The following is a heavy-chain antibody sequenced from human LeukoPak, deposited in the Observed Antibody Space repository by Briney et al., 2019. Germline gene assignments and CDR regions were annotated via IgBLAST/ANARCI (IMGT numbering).Heavy chain of an antibody. D-gene: IGHD1-26*01. Sequence: PGGSLRLTCAASGFTFSSYWMSWVRQAPGKGLEWVANIKQDGSEKYYVDSVKGRFTNSRDNAKNSLYLQMNSLRAEDTAVYYCARVHSGGSYYAGAEYFQHWGQGTLVTVSS. J-gene: IGHJ1*01. CDR1: GFTFSSYW. CDR2: IKQDGSEK. CDR3: ARVHSGGSYYAGAEYFQH. V-gene: IGHV3-7*01.